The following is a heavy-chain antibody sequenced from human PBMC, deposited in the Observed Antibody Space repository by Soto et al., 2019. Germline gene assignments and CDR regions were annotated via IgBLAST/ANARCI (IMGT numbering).Heavy chain of an antibody. Sequence: SETLSLTCTVSGGSISSYYWSWIRQPAGKGLEWIGRIYTSGSTNYNPSLKSRVTMSVDTSKNQFSLKLSSVTAADTAVYYCERDLCGDAGGKDYYYYGMDVWGQGTTVTVS. CDR3: ERDLCGDAGGKDYYYYGMDV. V-gene: IGHV4-4*07. CDR2: IYTSGST. D-gene: IGHD2-15*01. J-gene: IGHJ6*02. CDR1: GGSISSYY.